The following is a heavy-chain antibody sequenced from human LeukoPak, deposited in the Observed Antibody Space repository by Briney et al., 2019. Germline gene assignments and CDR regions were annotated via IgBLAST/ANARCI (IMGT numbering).Heavy chain of an antibody. CDR1: GGSFTDYY. CDR3: ARGRYCSADICSGGDAFDI. J-gene: IGHJ3*02. V-gene: IGHV4-34*01. Sequence: PSETLSLTCAVYGGSFTDYYWSWIRHLPGKGLEWIGEIHHRAGANYNPSLWGRVTMSVDTSKNQFSLKLSSVTAADTAVYYCARGRYCSADICSGGDAFDIWGQGTMVSVSS. CDR2: IHHRAGA. D-gene: IGHD2-15*01.